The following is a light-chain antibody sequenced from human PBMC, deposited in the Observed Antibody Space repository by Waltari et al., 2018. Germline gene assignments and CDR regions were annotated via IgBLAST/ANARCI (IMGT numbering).Light chain of an antibody. CDR2: GAS. Sequence: IVMTQSPATLSVSPGERATLSCRASQSVSTNLAWYQQKPGQAPRPLIYGASARATGVPARFSGSGSGTEFTLTISSLQSEDFAVYYCQQYNNWPPLFTFGPGTKVDI. CDR1: QSVSTN. J-gene: IGKJ3*01. V-gene: IGKV3-15*01. CDR3: QQYNNWPPLFT.